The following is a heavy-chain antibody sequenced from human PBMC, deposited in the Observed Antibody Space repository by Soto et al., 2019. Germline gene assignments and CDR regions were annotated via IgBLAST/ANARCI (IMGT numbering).Heavy chain of an antibody. CDR2: INSDGSDT. CDR1: GFTFRSYW. Sequence: GGSLRLSCAASGFTFRSYWMHWVRQAPGKGLVWVSRINSDGSDTNYADSVKGRFTISRDNAKNTLYLQMNNLRVEDTAVYYCAYCSGGRCYSYYSYMDVWGKGTTVTVSS. J-gene: IGHJ6*03. D-gene: IGHD2-15*01. CDR3: AYCSGGRCYSYYSYMDV. V-gene: IGHV3-74*01.